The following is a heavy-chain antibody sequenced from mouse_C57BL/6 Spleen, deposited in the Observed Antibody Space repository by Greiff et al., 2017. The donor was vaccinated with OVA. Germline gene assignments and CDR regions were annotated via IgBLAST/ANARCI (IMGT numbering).Heavy chain of an antibody. CDR1: GYAFSSSW. D-gene: IGHD1-3*01. V-gene: IGHV1-82*01. Sequence: QVQLQQSGPELVKPGASVKISCKASGYAFSSSWMNWVKQRPGKGLEWIGRIYPGDGDTNYNGKFKGKATLTADKSSSTAYMQLSSLTSEDSAVYFCAREPSFNFYAMDYWGQGTSVTVSS. CDR3: AREPSFNFYAMDY. CDR2: IYPGDGDT. J-gene: IGHJ4*01.